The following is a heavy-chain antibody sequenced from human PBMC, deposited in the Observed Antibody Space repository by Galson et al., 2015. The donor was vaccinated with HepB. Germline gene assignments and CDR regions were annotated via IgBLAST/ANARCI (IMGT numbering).Heavy chain of an antibody. CDR1: GGSISSSNW. J-gene: IGHJ2*01. V-gene: IGHV4-4*02. D-gene: IGHD5-24*01. CDR3: AREGEMATTHYWYFDL. Sequence: LSLTCAVSGGSISSSNWWSWVRQPPGKGLEWIGEIYHSGSTNYNPSLKSRVTISVDKSKNQFSLKLSSVTAADTAVYYCAREGEMATTHYWYFDLWGRGTLVTVSS. CDR2: IYHSGST.